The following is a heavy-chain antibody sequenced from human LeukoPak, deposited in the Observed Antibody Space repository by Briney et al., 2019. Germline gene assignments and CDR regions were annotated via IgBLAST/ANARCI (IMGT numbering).Heavy chain of an antibody. J-gene: IGHJ4*02. CDR1: GGSFSGYY. V-gene: IGHV4-34*01. CDR2: INHSGST. D-gene: IGHD3-22*01. Sequence: KASETLSLTCAVYGGSFSGYYWSWIRQPPGKGLEWIGEINHSGSTNYNPSLKSRVTISVDTSKNQFSLKLSSVTAAGTAVYYCASRPQYDSEYYFDYWGQGTLVTVSS. CDR3: ASRPQYDSEYYFDY.